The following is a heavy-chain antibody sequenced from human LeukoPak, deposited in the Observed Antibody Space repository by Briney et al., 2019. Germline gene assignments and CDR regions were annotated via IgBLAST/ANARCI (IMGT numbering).Heavy chain of an antibody. Sequence: GASVRVSCKASGYTFTSYDINWVRQATGQGLEWMGWMNPNSGHTGYAQKFQGRVTMTRNTSISTAYMELSSLRSEDTAVYYCARADIVATTDDFDYWGQGTLVTVSS. J-gene: IGHJ4*02. CDR2: MNPNSGHT. CDR1: GYTFTSYD. CDR3: ARADIVATTDDFDY. D-gene: IGHD5-12*01. V-gene: IGHV1-8*01.